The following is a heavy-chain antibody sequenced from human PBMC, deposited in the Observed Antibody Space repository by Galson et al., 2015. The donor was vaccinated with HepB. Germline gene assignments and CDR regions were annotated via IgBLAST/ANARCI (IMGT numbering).Heavy chain of an antibody. J-gene: IGHJ4*02. V-gene: IGHV3-11*03. CDR3: ARLYYYGSGSSFDY. Sequence: SLRLSCAASGFTFSDYHMSWIRQAPGKGLEWVSYISSSSSYTNYADSVKGRFTISRDNAKNSLYLQMNSLRAEDTAVYYCARLYYYGSGSSFDYWGQGTLVTVSS. CDR1: GFTFSDYH. D-gene: IGHD3-10*01. CDR2: ISSSSSYT.